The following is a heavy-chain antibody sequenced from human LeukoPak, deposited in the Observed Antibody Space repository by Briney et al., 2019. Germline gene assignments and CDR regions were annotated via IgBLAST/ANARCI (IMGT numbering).Heavy chain of an antibody. CDR3: ARDRGAMGNWFDP. V-gene: IGHV4-34*12. CDR2: IIDTGST. J-gene: IGHJ5*02. D-gene: IGHD5-18*01. Sequence: NPSETLSLTCAVYGGSFSGYYWTWIRQPPGKGLEWIGEIIDTGSTKYNSSLKSRVTISVDTSKNQFSLSLDSVTAADTAVYYCARDRGAMGNWFDPWGQGTLVTVSS. CDR1: GGSFSGYY.